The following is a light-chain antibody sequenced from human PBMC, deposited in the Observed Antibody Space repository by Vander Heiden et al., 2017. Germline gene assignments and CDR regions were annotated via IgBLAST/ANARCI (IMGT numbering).Light chain of an antibody. V-gene: IGKV3-20*01. CDR1: QSVSSSY. Sequence: EIVLTQSPGTLPLSPGERATLSCRASQSVSSSYLAWYQQKPGQAPRLLINGASSRATGIPDRFSGSGAGTDFTLTISRLEPEDFAVYYCQQDGSSPLTFGHGTKVDIK. CDR3: QQDGSSPLT. J-gene: IGKJ3*01. CDR2: GAS.